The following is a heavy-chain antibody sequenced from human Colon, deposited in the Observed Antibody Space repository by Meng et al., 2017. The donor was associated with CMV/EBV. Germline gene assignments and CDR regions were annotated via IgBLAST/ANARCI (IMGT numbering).Heavy chain of an antibody. CDR3: VKDLRITVFGVATL. CDR2: ISGGGSST. Sequence: GESLKISCATSGFTFSSYAISWVRQAPGKGLERVSGISGGGSSTKYRDSVKGRFTISRDNSKSTVYLQMNSLTAEDTAVYYCVKDLRITVFGVATLWGQGTLVTVSS. D-gene: IGHD3-3*01. V-gene: IGHV3-23*01. CDR1: GFTFSSYA. J-gene: IGHJ4*02.